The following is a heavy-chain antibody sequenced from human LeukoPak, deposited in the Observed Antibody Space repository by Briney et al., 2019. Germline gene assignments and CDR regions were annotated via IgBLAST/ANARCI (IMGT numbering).Heavy chain of an antibody. CDR1: GFTLSDYD. CDR3: ARVAKERVGGVYYFDY. V-gene: IGHV3-13*01. J-gene: IGHJ4*02. Sequence: SGGSLRLSCAASGFTLSDYDMHWVRQATGKGLEWVSAIGTAGDTYYTGSVKGRFTISRENAKNSLYLQMNSLRAGDTAVYYCARVAKERVGGVYYFDYWGQGTLVTVSS. D-gene: IGHD1-1*01. CDR2: IGTAGDT.